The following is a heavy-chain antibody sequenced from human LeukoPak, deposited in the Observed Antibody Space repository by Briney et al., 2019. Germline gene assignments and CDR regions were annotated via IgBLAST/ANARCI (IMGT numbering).Heavy chain of an antibody. Sequence: PGGSLRLSCAASGFTFSSYAMSWVRQAPGKGLEWVSAISGSGGSTYYADSVKGRFTISRGNSKNTLYLQMNSLRAEDTAVYYCAKDRPSVAGTSSYYYGMDVWGQGTTVTVSS. V-gene: IGHV3-23*01. CDR1: GFTFSSYA. D-gene: IGHD6-19*01. CDR3: AKDRPSVAGTSSYYYGMDV. J-gene: IGHJ6*02. CDR2: ISGSGGST.